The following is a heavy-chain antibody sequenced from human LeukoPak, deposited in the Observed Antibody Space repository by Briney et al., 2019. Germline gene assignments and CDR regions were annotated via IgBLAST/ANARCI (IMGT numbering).Heavy chain of an antibody. V-gene: IGHV1-2*02. J-gene: IGHJ4*02. CDR1: GYTFTGYY. CDR2: INPNSGGT. Sequence: ASVKVSCKASGYTFTGYYMHWVRQAPGQGLEWMGWINPNSGGTNYAQKFQGRVTMTRGTSISTAYMELSRLRSDDTAVYYCARGLGGYSYADLFDYWGQGTLVTVSS. CDR3: ARGLGGYSYADLFDY. D-gene: IGHD5-18*01.